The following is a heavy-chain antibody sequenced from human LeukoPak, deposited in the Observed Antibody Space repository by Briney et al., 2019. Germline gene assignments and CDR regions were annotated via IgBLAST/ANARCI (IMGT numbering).Heavy chain of an antibody. CDR2: ICTAGDT. CDR1: GFTFSSYD. D-gene: IGHD3-9*01. J-gene: IGHJ4*02. CDR3: ARGGFKLRYFDWLVAGPIDY. V-gene: IGHV3-13*04. Sequence: GGSLRLSCAASGFTFSSYDMHWVRQAPGKGLEWVSAICTAGDTYYPDSVKGRFTISRENAKNSLYLQMNSLRAGDTAVYYCARGGFKLRYFDWLVAGPIDYWGQGTLVTVSS.